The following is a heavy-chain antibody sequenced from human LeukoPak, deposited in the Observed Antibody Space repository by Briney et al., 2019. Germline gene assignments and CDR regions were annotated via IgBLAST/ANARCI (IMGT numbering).Heavy chain of an antibody. D-gene: IGHD1-26*01. J-gene: IGHJ4*02. CDR1: GYTFTSYA. V-gene: IGHV1-3*01. CDR3: ARDMLVGATTPLGY. CDR2: INAGNGNT. Sequence: ASVKVSCKASGYTFTSYAMHWVRQAPGQRLEWMGWINAGNGNTKYSQKFQSRVTITRDTSASTAYMELSSLRSEDTAVYYCARDMLVGATTPLGYWGQGTLVTVSS.